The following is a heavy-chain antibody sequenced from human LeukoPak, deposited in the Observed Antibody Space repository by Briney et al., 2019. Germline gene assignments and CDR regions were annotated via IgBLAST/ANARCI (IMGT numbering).Heavy chain of an antibody. J-gene: IGHJ4*02. CDR1: GFTFDDYA. D-gene: IGHD2-15*01. CDR2: ISWNSGNI. Sequence: GGSLRLSCAASGFTFDDYAMHWVRQGPGKGLGWVSGISWNSGNIDFADSVKGRFTISRDNAKNSLYLVMNSLRPEDTAFYYCAKDIGLGYCTSGSCYGIDSWGQGTLVTVSS. V-gene: IGHV3-9*01. CDR3: AKDIGLGYCTSGSCYGIDS.